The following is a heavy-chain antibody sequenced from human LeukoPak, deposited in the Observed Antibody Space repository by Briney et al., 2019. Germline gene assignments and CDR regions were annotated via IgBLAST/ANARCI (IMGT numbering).Heavy chain of an antibody. J-gene: IGHJ4*02. D-gene: IGHD6-13*01. CDR1: GFTFSSYG. Sequence: PGRSLRLSYAASGFTFSSYGMHWVRQAPGKGLEWVAVISYDGSNKYYADSVKGRFTISRDNSKNTLYLQMNSLRAEDTAVYYCAKDGEQQLVLGILVYWGQGTLVTVSS. CDR2: ISYDGSNK. CDR3: AKDGEQQLVLGILVY. V-gene: IGHV3-30*18.